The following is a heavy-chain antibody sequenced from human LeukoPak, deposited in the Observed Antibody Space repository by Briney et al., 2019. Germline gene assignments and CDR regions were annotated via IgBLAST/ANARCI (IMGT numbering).Heavy chain of an antibody. CDR3: ARSGSYYDFDY. D-gene: IGHD3-10*01. J-gene: IGHJ4*02. CDR1: GGSISSYY. Sequence: PSDTLSLTCTVSGGSISSYYWSWIRQPPGKGLEWIGYIYYSGSTNYNPSLKSRVTISVDTSKNQFSLKLSSVTAADTAVYYCARSGSYYDFDYWGQGTLVTVSS. V-gene: IGHV4-59*07. CDR2: IYYSGST.